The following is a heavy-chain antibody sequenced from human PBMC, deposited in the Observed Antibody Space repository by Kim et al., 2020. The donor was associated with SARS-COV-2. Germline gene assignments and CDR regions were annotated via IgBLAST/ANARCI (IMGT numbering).Heavy chain of an antibody. CDR2: IWYDGSNK. V-gene: IGHV3-33*01. CDR1: GFTFSTHG. CDR3: ARASIAARSSAFDI. J-gene: IGHJ3*02. Sequence: GGSLRHSCAASGFTFSTHGMHWVRQAPGKGLEWVAVIWYDGSNKYYADSVKGRFTISRDNSKNTLYLQMNSLRAEDTAVYYCARASIAARSSAFDIWGQG. D-gene: IGHD6-6*01.